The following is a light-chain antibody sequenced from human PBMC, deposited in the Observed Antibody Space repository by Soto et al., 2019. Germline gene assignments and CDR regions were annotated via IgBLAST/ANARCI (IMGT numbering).Light chain of an antibody. CDR3: SLFTNTENSYV. CDR2: EVI. J-gene: IGLJ1*01. V-gene: IGLV2-8*01. CDR1: SSDVGAYNY. Sequence: QSALTQPPSASGSPGQSVTISCTGTSSDVGAYNYVSWYQQHPGRAPKLLIYEVIKRPSGVPDRFSGSKSGNTASLTVSGLQAEDEGDYYCSLFTNTENSYVFGSGTKLTVL.